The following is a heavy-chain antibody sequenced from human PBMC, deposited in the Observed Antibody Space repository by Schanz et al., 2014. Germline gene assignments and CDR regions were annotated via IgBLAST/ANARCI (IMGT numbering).Heavy chain of an antibody. Sequence: QVQLVQSAPEVKKPGASVKVSCKASGYSFTTYGLNWVRQAPGQGPEWMGWISPYNGHTEYGKKFQGRVTMTTDTSTSTAYMELRSLISDDTAGYYCVRDAGWAFGDYHDMDVWVQGTSVNCSS. J-gene: IGHJ6*02. CDR2: ISPYNGHT. V-gene: IGHV1-18*01. CDR1: GYSFTTYG. D-gene: IGHD3-10*01. CDR3: VRDAGWAFGDYHDMDV.